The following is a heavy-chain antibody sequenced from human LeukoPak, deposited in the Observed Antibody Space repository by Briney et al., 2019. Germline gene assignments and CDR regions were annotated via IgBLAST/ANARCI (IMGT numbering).Heavy chain of an antibody. CDR2: IIPICGTA. V-gene: IGHV1-69*05. Sequence: SVKVSCKASGGTFSSYAISWVRQAPGQGLEWMGGIIPICGTANYAQKFQGRVTITTDESTSTAYMELSSLRSEDTAVYYCAIQDIVVVVAATIHSYYYMDVWGKGTTVTVSS. D-gene: IGHD2-15*01. J-gene: IGHJ6*03. CDR3: AIQDIVVVVAATIHSYYYMDV. CDR1: GGTFSSYA.